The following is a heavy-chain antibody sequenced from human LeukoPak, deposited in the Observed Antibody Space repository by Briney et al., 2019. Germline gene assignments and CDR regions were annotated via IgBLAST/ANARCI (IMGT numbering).Heavy chain of an antibody. D-gene: IGHD1-26*01. J-gene: IGHJ4*02. Sequence: GGSLRLSCAASGFIFSNYGMIWVRQAPGKGPEWVSSISSISTYTHYADSVKGRFIISRDNANSSLYLQMDSLRVEDTAIYYCATQGLVGSIALDFWGQGALVTVSS. CDR1: GFIFSNYG. CDR2: ISSISTYT. V-gene: IGHV3-21*01. CDR3: ATQGLVGSIALDF.